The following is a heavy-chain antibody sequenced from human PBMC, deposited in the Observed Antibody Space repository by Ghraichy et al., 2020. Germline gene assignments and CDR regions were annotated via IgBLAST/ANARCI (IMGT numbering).Heavy chain of an antibody. V-gene: IGHV4-34*01. CDR1: GGSFSGYY. Sequence: SETLSLTCAVYGGSFSGYYWSWIRQPPGKGLEWIGEINHSGSTNYNPSLKSRVTISVDMSKNQFSLKLSSVTAADTAVYYCARGRGGPPYYYYYYGMDVWGQGTTVTVSS. CDR3: ARGRGGPPYYYYYYGMDV. D-gene: IGHD3-16*01. CDR2: INHSGST. J-gene: IGHJ6*02.